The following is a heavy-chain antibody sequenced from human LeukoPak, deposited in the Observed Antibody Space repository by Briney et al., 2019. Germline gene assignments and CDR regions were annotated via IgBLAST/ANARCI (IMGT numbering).Heavy chain of an antibody. V-gene: IGHV4-4*08. J-gene: IGHJ6*03. CDR1: GDSINGFY. Sequence: SETLSLTCTVSGDSINGFYWSWIRQPPGKGLEWIGYIYTSGSTNYNPSLKSRVTISVDTSKNQFSLKLSSVTAADTAVYYCAREKVGIAAAGTAYYYYMDVWGKGTTVTISS. D-gene: IGHD6-13*01. CDR2: IYTSGST. CDR3: AREKVGIAAAGTAYYYYMDV.